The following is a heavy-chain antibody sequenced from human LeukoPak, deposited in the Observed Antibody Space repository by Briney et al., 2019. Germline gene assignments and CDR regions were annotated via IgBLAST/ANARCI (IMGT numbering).Heavy chain of an antibody. J-gene: IGHJ3*02. Sequence: SETLSLTCTVSGGSISSSSYYWGWIRQPPGKGLEWIGSIYYSGSTYYNPSLKSRVTISVDTSKNQFSLKLSSVTAADTAVYYCARPSVGATTEGAFDIWGQGTMVTVSS. CDR2: IYYSGST. V-gene: IGHV4-39*01. CDR1: GGSISSSSYY. CDR3: ARPSVGATTEGAFDI. D-gene: IGHD1-26*01.